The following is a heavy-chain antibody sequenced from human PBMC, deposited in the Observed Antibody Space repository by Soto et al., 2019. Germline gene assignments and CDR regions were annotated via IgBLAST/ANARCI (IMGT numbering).Heavy chain of an antibody. CDR2: IHSSGSI. CDR1: GGSISGDDYY. D-gene: IGHD3-22*01. J-gene: IGHJ1*01. CDR3: ARDLDALHDDNSGPYPRPW. V-gene: IGHV4-30-4*01. Sequence: PSETLSLTRTVSGGSISGDDYYWRWIHQAPGRGLEWIGYIHSSGSIYYNPSLKSRATMSIDTARNQFSLKVSSVTVADTAVYYCARDLDALHDDNSGPYPRPWWGQGTLVT.